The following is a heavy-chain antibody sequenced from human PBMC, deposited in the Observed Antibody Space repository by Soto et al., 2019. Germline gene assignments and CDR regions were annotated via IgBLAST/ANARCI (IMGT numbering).Heavy chain of an antibody. CDR2: IYPGDSDT. CDR1: GYRFSRYW. V-gene: IGHV5-51*01. D-gene: IGHD5-18*01. Sequence: GESLTISCKGSGYRFSRYWIGWVRQMHGKGREWMGIIYPGDSDTRYSPSFQGHVTISADKSTSTAYLQWSSLKASDTAMYYCARTSMQSRGYSYGHGGMDVWGQGTTVTVSS. J-gene: IGHJ6*02. CDR3: ARTSMQSRGYSYGHGGMDV.